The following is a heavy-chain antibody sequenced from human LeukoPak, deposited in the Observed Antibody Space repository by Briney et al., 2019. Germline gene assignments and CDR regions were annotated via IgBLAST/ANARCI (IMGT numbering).Heavy chain of an antibody. CDR2: ISGSGGST. CDR3: AKDGTDFVVVPAAVHFDY. Sequence: GGSLRLSCVTSGFIFGGYAMNWVRQAPGKGLEWVSAISGSGGSTYSADSVKGRFTISRDNSKNTLYLQMNSLRAEDTAVYYCAKDGTDFVVVPAAVHFDYWGQGTQVTVSS. D-gene: IGHD2-2*01. V-gene: IGHV3-23*01. J-gene: IGHJ4*02. CDR1: GFIFGGYA.